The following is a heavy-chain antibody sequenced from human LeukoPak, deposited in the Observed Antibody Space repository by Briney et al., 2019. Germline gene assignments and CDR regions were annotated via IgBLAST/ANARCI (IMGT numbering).Heavy chain of an antibody. J-gene: IGHJ4*02. CDR2: ISGSGGST. Sequence: PGGSLRLSCAASGFTFSSYAMSWVRQAPGKGLEWVSAISGSGGSTYYADSVKGRFTISRDNSKNTLYLQMNSLRAEDTAVYYCAKDPISYTVTTSRFDYWGQGTLVTVSS. V-gene: IGHV3-23*01. CDR1: GFTFSSYA. D-gene: IGHD4-17*01. CDR3: AKDPISYTVTTSRFDY.